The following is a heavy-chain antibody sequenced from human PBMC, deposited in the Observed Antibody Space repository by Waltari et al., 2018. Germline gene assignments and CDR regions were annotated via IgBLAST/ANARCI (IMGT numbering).Heavy chain of an antibody. J-gene: IGHJ4*02. CDR1: GNTFRSDT. CDR2: IIPIFGTT. V-gene: IGHV1-69*06. Sequence: QVQLVQSGAEVKKPGSSVKVSCKAPGNTFRSDTISWVRQAPGQGLEWMGGIIPIFGTTMYAQKFQGRVTITADKSTTTAYMELSSLRFDDTAMYFCARDHPYGSGTYYNSPAGFWGQGTLVTVSS. D-gene: IGHD3-10*01. CDR3: ARDHPYGSGTYYNSPAGF.